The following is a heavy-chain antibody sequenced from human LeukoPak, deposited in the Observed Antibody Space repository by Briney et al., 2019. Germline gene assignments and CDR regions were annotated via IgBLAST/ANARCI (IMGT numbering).Heavy chain of an antibody. D-gene: IGHD3-3*01. CDR1: GGSFSGYY. J-gene: IGHJ5*02. CDR3: ARSQEGRYYDFWSGPYRGNWFDP. CDR2: IYYSGST. V-gene: IGHV4-59*08. Sequence: SETLSLTCAVYGGSFSGYYWSWIRQPPGKGLEWIGYIYYSGSTNYNPSLKSRVTISVDTSKNQFSLKLSSVTAADTAVYYCARSQEGRYYDFWSGPYRGNWFDPWGQGTLVTVSS.